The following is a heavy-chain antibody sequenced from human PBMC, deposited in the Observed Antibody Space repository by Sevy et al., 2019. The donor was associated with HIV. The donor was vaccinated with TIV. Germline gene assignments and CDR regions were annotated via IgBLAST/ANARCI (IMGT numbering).Heavy chain of an antibody. CDR2: IYYSGST. D-gene: IGHD3-16*01. J-gene: IGHJ5*02. Sequence: SETLSLTCTVSGGSISSGGYYWSWIRQHPGKGLEWIGYIYYSGSTYYNPSLKGRVTISVDTSKNQFSLKLSSVTAADTAVYYCARVKLKNWFDPWGQGTLVTVSS. CDR1: GGSISSGGYY. CDR3: ARVKLKNWFDP. V-gene: IGHV4-31*03.